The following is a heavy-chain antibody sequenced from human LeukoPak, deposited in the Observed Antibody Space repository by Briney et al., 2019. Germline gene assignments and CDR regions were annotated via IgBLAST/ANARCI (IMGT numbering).Heavy chain of an antibody. CDR1: GFTFSSYA. V-gene: IGHV3-23*01. Sequence: GRTLRLSCAASGFTFSSYAMSWVRQTPGKGLEWVSAISGSGGATYYADSVKGRFTISRDNSKNTLYLQMNSLRAEDTAVYYCAKDRAIHLVPYYLVPDIWGQGTVVTVSS. CDR2: ISGSGGAT. CDR3: AKDRAIHLVPYYLVPDI. J-gene: IGHJ3*02. D-gene: IGHD5-18*01.